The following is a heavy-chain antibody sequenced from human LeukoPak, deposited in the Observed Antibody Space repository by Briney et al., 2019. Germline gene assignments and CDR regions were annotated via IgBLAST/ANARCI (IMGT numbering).Heavy chain of an antibody. V-gene: IGHV3-23*01. D-gene: IGHD2-8*02. Sequence: GGSLRLSCAASGFTFSSYAMRWVRQAPGKGLEWVSDISGSGGSTYYADSVKGRFTISRDNSKNTLYLQMNSLRAEDTAVYYCAKDVFTGLIGYWGQGTLVTVSS. CDR1: GFTFSSYA. CDR3: AKDVFTGLIGY. J-gene: IGHJ4*02. CDR2: ISGSGGST.